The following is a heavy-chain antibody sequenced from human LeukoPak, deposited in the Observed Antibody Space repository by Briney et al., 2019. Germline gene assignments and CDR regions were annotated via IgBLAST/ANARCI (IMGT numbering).Heavy chain of an antibody. J-gene: IGHJ4*02. CDR3: ARSRFCTSSSCYIDN. V-gene: IGHV3-23*01. CDR2: ISGSAAST. Sequence: LTGGSLRLSCAASGFTFSNYAMSWVRQAPGKGLEWVSGISGSAASTYYADSVKGRFTISRDNSKNTLYLQMVSLRAEDTAVYYCARSRFCTSSSCYIDNWGQRTLVTVSS. CDR1: GFTFSNYA. D-gene: IGHD2-2*02.